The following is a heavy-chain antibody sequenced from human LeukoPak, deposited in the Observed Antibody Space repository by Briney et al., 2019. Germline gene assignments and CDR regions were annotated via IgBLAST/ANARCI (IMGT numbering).Heavy chain of an antibody. CDR3: ARGVGGYRNYYYYYGMDV. Sequence: SETLSLTCAVYGGSFSGYYWSWTRQPPGKGLEWIGEINHSGSTNYNPSLKSRVTISVDTSKNQFSLKLSSVTAADTAVYYCARGVGGYRNYYYYYGMDVWGQGTTVTVSS. CDR2: INHSGST. J-gene: IGHJ6*02. D-gene: IGHD5-12*01. CDR1: GGSFSGYY. V-gene: IGHV4-34*01.